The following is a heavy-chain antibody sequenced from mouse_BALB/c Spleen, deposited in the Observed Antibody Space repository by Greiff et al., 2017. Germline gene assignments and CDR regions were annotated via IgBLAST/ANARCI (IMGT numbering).Heavy chain of an antibody. D-gene: IGHD2-4*01. J-gene: IGHJ3*01. CDR3: ARSRAMITDWFAY. V-gene: IGHV2-4-1*01. CDR1: GFSLTSYG. CDR2: IWSGGST. Sequence: VQLVESGPGLVQPSQSLSITCTVSGFSLTSYGVHWVRQSPGKGLEWLGVIWSGGSTGYNAAFISRLSISKDNSKSQVFFKMNSLQADDTAVYYCARSRAMITDWFAYWGQGTLVTVSA.